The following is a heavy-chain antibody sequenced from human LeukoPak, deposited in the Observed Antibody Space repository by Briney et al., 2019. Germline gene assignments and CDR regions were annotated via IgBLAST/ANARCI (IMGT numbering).Heavy chain of an antibody. CDR3: ARGMTTVTTADL. V-gene: IGHV4-39*07. Sequence: SETLSLTCTVSGGSISSSSYYWGWIRQPPGKGLEWIGSIYYSGSTYYNPSLKSRVTISVDTSKNQFSLKLSSVTAADTAVYYCARGMTTVTTADLWGQGTLVTVSS. D-gene: IGHD4-17*01. J-gene: IGHJ5*02. CDR2: IYYSGST. CDR1: GGSISSSSYY.